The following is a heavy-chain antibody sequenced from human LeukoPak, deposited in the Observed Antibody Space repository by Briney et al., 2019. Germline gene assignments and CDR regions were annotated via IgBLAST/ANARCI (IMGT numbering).Heavy chain of an antibody. Sequence: ETLSLTCTVSGGSISGYFWTWIRQPAGKGLEWIGRIYTSGSTNYNPSLKSRVTMSLDTSKNQFSLKLSSVTAADTAVYYCARDTHCSSTTCYVGGFDYWGQGTLVTLSS. CDR3: ARDTHCSSTTCYVGGFDY. D-gene: IGHD2-2*01. CDR2: IYTSGST. CDR1: GGSISGYF. V-gene: IGHV4-4*07. J-gene: IGHJ4*02.